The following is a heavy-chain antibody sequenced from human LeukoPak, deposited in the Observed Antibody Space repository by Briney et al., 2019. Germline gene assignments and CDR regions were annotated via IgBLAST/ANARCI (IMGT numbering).Heavy chain of an antibody. D-gene: IGHD3-9*01. V-gene: IGHV1-18*01. CDR2: ISPDSGNT. CDR1: GYTFTNYG. CDR3: ARVPSGGYDILTNYYYYYGMDV. J-gene: IGHJ6*02. Sequence: ASVRVSCKASGYTFTNYGISWVRQAPGQGLEWMGWISPDSGNTKYAQKLQDRVTMTTDTSTSTAYMELRSLRSDDTAVYHCARVPSGGYDILTNYYYYYGMDVWGQGTTVTVSS.